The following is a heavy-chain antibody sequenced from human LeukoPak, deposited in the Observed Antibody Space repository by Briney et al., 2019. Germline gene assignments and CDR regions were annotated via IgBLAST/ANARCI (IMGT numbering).Heavy chain of an antibody. CDR3: ARDPRGSPYYFDY. Sequence: GGSLRLSCSASGFTFSSYAMHWVRQAPGKGLEWVAVISYDGTNKNYADSVKGRFTISRDNSKNTVYLQMNSLRVEDAAVYYCARDPRGSPYYFDYWGQGTLVTVSS. D-gene: IGHD1-26*01. CDR2: ISYDGTNK. CDR1: GFTFSSYA. V-gene: IGHV3-30-3*01. J-gene: IGHJ4*02.